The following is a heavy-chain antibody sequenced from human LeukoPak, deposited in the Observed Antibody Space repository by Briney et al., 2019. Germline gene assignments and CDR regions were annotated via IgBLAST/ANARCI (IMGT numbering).Heavy chain of an antibody. Sequence: GGSLRLSCAASGFTFSSYWMSWVRQAPGKGLEWVAKIKQDGSEKYYVDSVKGRFTISRDNAKNSLYLQMNSLRAEDTAVYYCARDGAKIYSGYDNYYFDYWGQGTLVTVSS. CDR2: IKQDGSEK. CDR1: GFTFSSYW. V-gene: IGHV3-7*01. D-gene: IGHD5-12*01. J-gene: IGHJ4*02. CDR3: ARDGAKIYSGYDNYYFDY.